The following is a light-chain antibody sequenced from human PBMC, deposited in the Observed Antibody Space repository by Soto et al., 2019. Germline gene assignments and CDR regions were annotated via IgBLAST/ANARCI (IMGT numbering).Light chain of an antibody. CDR2: GAS. V-gene: IGKV3-20*01. J-gene: IGKJ3*01. Sequence: EMVLTQSPGTLSLSPGERATLSCRASQTVTSNRLAWYQQKPGQAPRLLIYGASRRATGIPDRFSGSGSGTDFTLTISRLEPEDFAVYYCQQYGSLPSGFAVGPGTTLDTK. CDR1: QTVTSNR. CDR3: QQYGSLPSGFA.